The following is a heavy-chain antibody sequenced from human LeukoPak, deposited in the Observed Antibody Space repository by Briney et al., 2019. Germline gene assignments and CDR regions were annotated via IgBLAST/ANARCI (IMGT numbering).Heavy chain of an antibody. Sequence: GASVKVSCNAAGYTFTSYDINWVRQATGQGLEWMGLMDPNSGNTGYAQKFQGRVTMTRNTSISTAYMELSSPRSEDTAVYYCARALRLAAGTGYYYYYMDVWGKGTTVTVSS. CDR2: MDPNSGNT. D-gene: IGHD6-13*01. CDR1: GYTFTSYD. J-gene: IGHJ6*03. CDR3: ARALRLAAGTGYYYYYMDV. V-gene: IGHV1-8*01.